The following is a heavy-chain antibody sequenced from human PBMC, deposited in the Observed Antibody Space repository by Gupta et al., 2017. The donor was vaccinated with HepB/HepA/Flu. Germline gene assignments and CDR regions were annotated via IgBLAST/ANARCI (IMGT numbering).Heavy chain of an antibody. V-gene: IGHV3-23*01. CDR1: VFTFSCYA. J-gene: IGHJ4*02. CDR3: ANGVDIVATKHDY. Sequence: EVQLLESGGGLVQPGGSLRVSCAASVFTFSCYAMSWVRQATGKGLEWVSAISGSGGSTYYADSVKGRFTISRDNSKNTLYLQMNSLRAEDTAVYYCANGVDIVATKHDYWGQGTLVTVSS. D-gene: IGHD5-12*01. CDR2: ISGSGGST.